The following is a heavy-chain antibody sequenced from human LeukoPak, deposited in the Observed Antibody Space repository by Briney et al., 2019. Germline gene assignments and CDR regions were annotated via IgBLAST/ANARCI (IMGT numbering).Heavy chain of an antibody. CDR1: GFTFTNYG. D-gene: IGHD3-10*01. Sequence: GGSLRLSCVASGFTFTNYGMHWVRQAPGKGLEWVAFIRFDGTHKYYADSVKGRFTISRDNSKNTLYLQMNSLTTDDTAVYYCPTASSLRYGSGSPDYWGQGTLVTVSS. CDR2: IRFDGTHK. J-gene: IGHJ4*02. CDR3: PTASSLRYGSGSPDY. V-gene: IGHV3-30*02.